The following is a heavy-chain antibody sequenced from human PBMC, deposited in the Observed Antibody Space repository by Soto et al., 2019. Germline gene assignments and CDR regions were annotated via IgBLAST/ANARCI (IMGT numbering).Heavy chain of an antibody. J-gene: IGHJ4*02. V-gene: IGHV3-23*01. CDR3: AKDLFIVLVPGAALDY. CDR1: GFTFSSYA. CDR2: MSGHGDTT. D-gene: IGHD2-2*01. Sequence: GGSLRLSCAASGFTFSSYAMSWVRQAPGKGLEWVSAMSGHGDTTYYADSVKGRFTISRDNSKNTLYLQMNSLRAEDTAVYFCAKDLFIVLVPGAALDYWGQGALVTVSS.